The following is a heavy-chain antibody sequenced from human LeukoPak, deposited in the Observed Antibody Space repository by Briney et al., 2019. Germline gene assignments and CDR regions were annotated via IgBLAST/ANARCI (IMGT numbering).Heavy chain of an antibody. J-gene: IGHJ4*02. CDR2: IKQDGTEK. CDR1: GFTFSSYW. V-gene: IGHV3-7*04. CDR3: ARDVRPDY. Sequence: GGSLRLSCAASGFTFSSYWMSWVRQAPGEGLEWVANIKQDGTEKYYMDSVKGRYSISRDNAKNSLYLQMNALRAEDTAVYYCARDVRPDYWGQGTLVTVST. D-gene: IGHD6-6*01.